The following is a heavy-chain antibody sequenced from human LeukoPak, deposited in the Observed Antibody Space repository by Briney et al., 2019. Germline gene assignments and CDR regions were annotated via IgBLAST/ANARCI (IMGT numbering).Heavy chain of an antibody. J-gene: IGHJ4*02. D-gene: IGHD3-10*01. V-gene: IGHV3-21*01. CDR3: ATSMVRGILNY. CDR1: GFTFSSYS. CDR2: ISSSSSYI. Sequence: GGPLRLSCAASGFTFSSYSMNWVRQAPGKGLEWVSSISSSSSYIYYADSVKGRFTISRDNAKNSLYLQMNSLRAEDTAVYYCATSMVRGILNYWGQGTLVTVSS.